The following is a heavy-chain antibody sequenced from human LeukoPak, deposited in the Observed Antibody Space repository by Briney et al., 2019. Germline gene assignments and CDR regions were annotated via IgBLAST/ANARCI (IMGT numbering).Heavy chain of an antibody. D-gene: IGHD3-9*01. V-gene: IGHV3-21*01. CDR2: ISSSSSSYI. CDR1: GFTFSSYS. CDR3: ARGGDYDILTGYLPFDY. J-gene: IGHJ4*02. Sequence: GGSLRLSCAASGFTFSSYSMNWVRQAPGKGLEWVSSISSSSSSYIYYADSVKGRFTISRDNAKNSLYLQMNSLRAEDTAVYYCARGGDYDILTGYLPFDYWGQGTLVTVSS.